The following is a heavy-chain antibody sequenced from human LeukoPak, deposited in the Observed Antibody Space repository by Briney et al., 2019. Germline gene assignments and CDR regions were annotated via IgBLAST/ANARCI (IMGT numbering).Heavy chain of an antibody. CDR3: ARGRQNSGSYSDAFDI. D-gene: IGHD1-26*01. V-gene: IGHV3-74*01. J-gene: IGHJ3*02. CDR1: GFTFGTYW. Sequence: GGSLRLSCGASGFTFGTYWMHWVRQAPGKGLVWVSGINSDGGTTTYADSVKGRFTISRDNAKNSLFLQMNSLRAEDTAVYYCARGRQNSGSYSDAFDIWGQGTMVNVSS. CDR2: INSDGGTT.